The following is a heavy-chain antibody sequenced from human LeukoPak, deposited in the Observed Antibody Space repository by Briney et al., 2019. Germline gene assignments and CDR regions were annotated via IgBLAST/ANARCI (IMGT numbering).Heavy chain of an antibody. J-gene: IGHJ6*03. CDR2: INPNSGGT. Sequence: ASVTVSCKASGYTFTGYYMHWVRQAPGQGLEWMGWINPNSGGTNYAQKFQGRVTMTRDTSISTAYMELSRLRSDDTAVYYCARGEYYYDSSGYYYMDVWGKGTTVTGSS. D-gene: IGHD3-22*01. CDR3: ARGEYYYDSSGYYYMDV. V-gene: IGHV1-2*02. CDR1: GYTFTGYY.